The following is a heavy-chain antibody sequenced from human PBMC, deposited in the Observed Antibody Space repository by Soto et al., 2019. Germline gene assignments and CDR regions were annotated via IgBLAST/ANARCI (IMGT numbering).Heavy chain of an antibody. J-gene: IGHJ4*02. CDR2: INNDGSRI. Sequence: EVQLVESGGGLVQPGGSLRLSCTASGFSFSSQWMYWVRQSPGKGPVWVSYINNDGSRIGYADSVKGRFTISRDNAKNTLYLQMNSLRVEDTAVYYCVEAIRWGRGTLVNVSS. CDR1: GFSFSSQW. V-gene: IGHV3-74*01. CDR3: VEAIR.